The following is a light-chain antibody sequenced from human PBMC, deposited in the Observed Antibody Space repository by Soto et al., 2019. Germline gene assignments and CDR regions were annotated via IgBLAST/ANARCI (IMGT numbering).Light chain of an antibody. CDR2: DAS. J-gene: IGKJ5*01. CDR3: QQYGNSPIT. Sequence: EMVFTHSPGTLSLSPGARATLSCGASQSVTNNYLAWYQQKPALAPRLLIYDASSRATGIPDRFSGSGSGTDFTLTISRLEPEDFAVYYCQQYGNSPITFGQGTRLEI. V-gene: IGKV3D-20*01. CDR1: QSVTNNY.